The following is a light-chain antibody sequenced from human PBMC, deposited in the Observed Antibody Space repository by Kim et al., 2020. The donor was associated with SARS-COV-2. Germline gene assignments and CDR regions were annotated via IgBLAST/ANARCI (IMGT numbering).Light chain of an antibody. J-gene: IGLJ1*01. Sequence: PGQAASITFSGDKVGNKLTAWYQQKPGQSSVLVIYPDEKRHSGIPERFSGSNSGISATLTISGTQAMDEADYFCLAWDSSSGSYVFGPGTKVTVL. CDR2: PDE. CDR1: KVGNKL. CDR3: LAWDSSSGSYV. V-gene: IGLV3-1*01.